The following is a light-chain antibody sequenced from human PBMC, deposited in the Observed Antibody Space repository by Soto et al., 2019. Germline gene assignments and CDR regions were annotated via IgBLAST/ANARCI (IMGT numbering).Light chain of an antibody. CDR3: GAWDIRLSAVV. CDR2: DND. J-gene: IGLJ2*01. Sequence: QSVLTQPPSVSAAPGQKVPISCSGSSSNIGNTYVSWYQQLPGKAHKLLSDDNDKRPSGIPDRFSGSKSGSSATLDITVLQTGDEADYYCGAWDIRLSAVVFGGGTKLTVL. V-gene: IGLV1-51*01. CDR1: SSNIGNTY.